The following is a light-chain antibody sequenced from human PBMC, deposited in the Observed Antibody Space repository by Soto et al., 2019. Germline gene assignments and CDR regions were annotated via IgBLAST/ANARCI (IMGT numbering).Light chain of an antibody. Sequence: QSVLTQPASVSGSPGQSITISCTGTSSDVGGYNYVSWYQQHPGKAPKLMIYEVSNRPSGVSNRFSGSKSGNTASLTISGLQPEDEADYYCSSFTSRSTFNYVFGTGDQGHRP. CDR1: SSDVGGYNY. CDR2: EVS. J-gene: IGLJ1*01. V-gene: IGLV2-14*01. CDR3: SSFTSRSTFNYV.